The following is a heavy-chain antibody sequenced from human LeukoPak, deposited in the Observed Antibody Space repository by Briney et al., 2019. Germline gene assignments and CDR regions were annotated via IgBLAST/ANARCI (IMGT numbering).Heavy chain of an antibody. CDR2: IYYSGST. V-gene: IGHV4-39*01. D-gene: IGHD2-21*02. CDR3: ARLQAYCGGDCYSALFQH. Sequence: SETLSLTCTVSGGSISSSSYYWGWIRQPPGKGLEWVGSIYYSGSTYYNPSLKSRVTISVDTSKNQFSLKLSSVTAADTAVYYCARLQAYCGGDCYSALFQHWGQGTLVTVSS. CDR1: GGSISSSSYY. J-gene: IGHJ1*01.